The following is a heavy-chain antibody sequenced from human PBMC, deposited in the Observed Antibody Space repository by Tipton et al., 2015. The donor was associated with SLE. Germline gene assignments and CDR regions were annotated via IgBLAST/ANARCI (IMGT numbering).Heavy chain of an antibody. CDR1: GVSISSSF. CDR2: VDDSGRT. CDR3: ARGGRNFPSGWFDS. Sequence: TLSLTCSVSGVSISSSFLTWIRQPPGKGLEWIGYVDDSGRTSYNASLNGRVTMSADTSRSQFSLKLASLTSADTAVYYCARGGRNFPSGWFDSWGQGLLVTVSS. J-gene: IGHJ5*01. V-gene: IGHV4-59*12. D-gene: IGHD1-14*01.